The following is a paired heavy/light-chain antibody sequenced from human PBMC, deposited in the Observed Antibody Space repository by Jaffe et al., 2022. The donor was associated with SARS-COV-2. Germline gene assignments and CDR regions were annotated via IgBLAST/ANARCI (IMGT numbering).Light chain of an antibody. CDR3: NSRDGNHVV. CDR2: GKN. V-gene: IGLV3-19*01. J-gene: IGLJ2*01. CDR1: SLRSYY. Sequence: SSELTQDPAVSVALGQTVRITCQGDSLRSYYASWYQQKPGQAPVLVIYGKNNRPSGIPDRFSGSSSGNTASLTITGAQAEDEADYYCNSRDGNHVVFGGGTKLTVL.
Heavy chain of an antibody. D-gene: IGHD3-3*01. CDR3: ARGIFGVVIIPYYYYDMDV. V-gene: IGHV4-34*01. CDR1: GGSFSGYY. J-gene: IGHJ6*02. Sequence: QVQLQQWGAGLLKPSETLSLTCAVYGGSFSGYYWSWIRQPPGKGLEWIGEINHSGGTNYNPSLKSRVTISLDTSKNQFSLKLTSVTAADTAVYYCARGIFGVVIIPYYYYDMDVWGQGTTVTVSS. CDR2: INHSGGT.